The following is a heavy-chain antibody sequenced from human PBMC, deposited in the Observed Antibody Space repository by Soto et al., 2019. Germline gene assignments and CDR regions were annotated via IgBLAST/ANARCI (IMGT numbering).Heavy chain of an antibody. Sequence: VGSLRLSCASSVFTFSGYGMHWVRQSPGTWLEWVAVISYDGSKYYADSVKGRFTISRDNSKNTLYLQINSMRPEDTAVYYCAKDFTPWFGDYFYYYYGMEVWGQGTTVTVSS. V-gene: IGHV3-30*18. CDR3: AKDFTPWFGDYFYYYYGMEV. CDR2: ISYDGSK. D-gene: IGHD4-17*01. CDR1: VFTFSGYG. J-gene: IGHJ6*02.